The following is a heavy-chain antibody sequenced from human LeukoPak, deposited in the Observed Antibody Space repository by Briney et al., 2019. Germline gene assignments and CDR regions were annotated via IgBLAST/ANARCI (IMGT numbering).Heavy chain of an antibody. CDR3: ARDRVPPLAGTMPSYNWFDP. V-gene: IGHV1-69*13. J-gene: IGHJ5*02. CDR2: VIPIFSTA. D-gene: IGHD6-19*01. Sequence: GASVKVSCKASGGTFRNYTIGWVRQAPGQGLEWMGGVIPIFSTANYAQKFQGRVTITADESTSTAYMELSSLRSEDTAVYYCARDRVPPLAGTMPSYNWFDPWGQGTLVTVSS. CDR1: GGTFRNYT.